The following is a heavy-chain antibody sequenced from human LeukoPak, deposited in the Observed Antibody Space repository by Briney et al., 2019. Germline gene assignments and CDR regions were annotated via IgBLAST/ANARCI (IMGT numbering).Heavy chain of an antibody. D-gene: IGHD3-22*01. V-gene: IGHV1-2*02. CDR3: ARAYYDSSGYYYFDY. J-gene: IGHJ4*02. CDR2: INPNSGGT. CDR1: GYTFTGYY. Sequence: ASVKVSCKASGYTFTGYYMHWVRQAPGQGLEWMGWINPNSGGTNYAQKFQGRVTMTRDTSISTPYMELSRLRSDDTAVYYCARAYYDSSGYYYFDYWGQGTLVTVSS.